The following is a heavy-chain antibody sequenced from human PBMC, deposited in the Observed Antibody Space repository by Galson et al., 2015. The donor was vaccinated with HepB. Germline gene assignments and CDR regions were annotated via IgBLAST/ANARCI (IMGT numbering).Heavy chain of an antibody. V-gene: IGHV1-24*01. J-gene: IGHJ4*02. D-gene: IGHD3-10*01. Sequence: SVKVSCKVSGYILTELSMHWVRQAPGKGLEWMGGFDPEDGETIYAQKFQGRVTMTEDTSTDTAYMELSSLRSEDTAVYYCATEKLGIGPPDYWGQGTLVTVSS. CDR1: GYILTELS. CDR2: FDPEDGET. CDR3: ATEKLGIGPPDY.